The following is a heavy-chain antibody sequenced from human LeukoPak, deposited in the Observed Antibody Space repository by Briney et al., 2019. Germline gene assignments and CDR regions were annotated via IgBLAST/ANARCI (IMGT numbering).Heavy chain of an antibody. Sequence: GGSLRLSCAASGFTFSDYYMSWIRQAPGKGPEWVANINEDGGGTSYVDSVKGRFAISRDNGKNSLFLQMTSLRVEDTAVYFCAMGPYWGQGTLVTVSS. D-gene: IGHD3-16*01. J-gene: IGHJ4*02. CDR3: AMGPY. CDR1: GFTFSDYY. V-gene: IGHV3-7*01. CDR2: INEDGGGT.